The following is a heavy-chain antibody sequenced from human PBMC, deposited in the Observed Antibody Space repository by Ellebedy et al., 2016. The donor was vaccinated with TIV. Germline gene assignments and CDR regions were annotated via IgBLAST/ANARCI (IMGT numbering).Heavy chain of an antibody. CDR1: GDSVSSNSAA. V-gene: IGHV6-1*01. D-gene: IGHD2-15*01. J-gene: IGHJ6*02. Sequence: SQTLSLTXXISGDSVSSNSAAWNWIRQSPSRGLEWLGRTYYRSKWYNDYAVSVKGRITINPDTSKNQFSLQLNSVTPEDTAVYYCARGLVVAAMWDYYYGMDVWGQGTTVTVSS. CDR2: TYYRSKWYN. CDR3: ARGLVVAAMWDYYYGMDV.